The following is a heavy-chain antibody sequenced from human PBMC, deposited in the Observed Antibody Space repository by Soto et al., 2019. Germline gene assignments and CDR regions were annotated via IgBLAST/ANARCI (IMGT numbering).Heavy chain of an antibody. CDR2: ISPNSGDT. CDR1: GYIFTDYY. V-gene: IGHV1-2*06. D-gene: IGHD2-2*01. Sequence: ASVKGYCKTSGYIFTDYYIHWVRQAPGQGLEWMGRISPNSGDTDFAQKFQGRVTLTRDTSRSTVYMEVSRLRSDDTAIFYCAIYCYASDSDHFYY. CDR3: AIYCYASDSDHFYY. J-gene: IGHJ6*01.